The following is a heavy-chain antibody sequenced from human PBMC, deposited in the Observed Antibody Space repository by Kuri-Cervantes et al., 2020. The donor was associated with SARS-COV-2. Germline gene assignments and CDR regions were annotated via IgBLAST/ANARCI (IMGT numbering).Heavy chain of an antibody. V-gene: IGHV3-53*01. D-gene: IGHD5-24*01. CDR2: LNPGGAT. J-gene: IGHJ4*01. Sequence: GGSLRLSCAASGFTFSSYWMSWVRQAPGKGLEWVSSLNPGGATFYADSVKGRFTISTDTSKNMVFLQMDNLRVDDTAVYYCARGMAGTPRYFDCWGRGTPVTVSS. CDR3: ARGMAGTPRYFDC. CDR1: GFTFSSYW.